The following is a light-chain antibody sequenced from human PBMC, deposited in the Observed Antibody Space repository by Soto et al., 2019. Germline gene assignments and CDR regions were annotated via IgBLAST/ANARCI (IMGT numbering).Light chain of an antibody. J-gene: IGKJ3*01. CDR1: QSVSSN. Sequence: KVKTQPEDKLTGSPGESAEISCGASQSVSSNLAWYQQKPGQAPRLLIYAASNRATGVPASFSGSGSGTEFTLTISSLQSEDFAFYYCQPYKICPRTFGSGSTVVMK. V-gene: IGKV3-15*01. CDR2: AAS. CDR3: QPYKICPRT.